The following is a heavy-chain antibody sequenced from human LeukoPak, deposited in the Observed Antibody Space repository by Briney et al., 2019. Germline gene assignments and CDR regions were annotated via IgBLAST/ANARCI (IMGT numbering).Heavy chain of an antibody. Sequence: GGSLRLSCAASGFTVSSNYMSWVRQAPGKGLEWVSVIYSGGSTYYADSVKGRFTISRDNSKNTLYLQMNSLRAEDTAVYYCARGGVATMWVFDYWGQGTLVTVSS. J-gene: IGHJ4*02. V-gene: IGHV3-53*01. D-gene: IGHD5-24*01. CDR1: GFTVSSNY. CDR3: ARGGVATMWVFDY. CDR2: IYSGGST.